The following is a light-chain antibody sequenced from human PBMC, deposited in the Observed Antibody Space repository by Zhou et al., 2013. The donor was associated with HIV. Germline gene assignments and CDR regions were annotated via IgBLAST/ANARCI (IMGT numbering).Light chain of an antibody. Sequence: IQMTQSPSTLSASVGDRVTITCRASQSISSWVAWYQQKPGKVPKLLIYKASSLESGVPSRFSGSGSGTDFTLTISSLQPEDIATYYCQQFNSYPLFGGGTKVEI. CDR3: QQFNSYPL. CDR1: QSISSW. CDR2: KAS. J-gene: IGKJ4*01. V-gene: IGKV1-5*03.